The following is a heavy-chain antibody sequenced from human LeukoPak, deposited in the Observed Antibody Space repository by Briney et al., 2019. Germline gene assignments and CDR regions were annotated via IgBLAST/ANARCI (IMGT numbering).Heavy chain of an antibody. CDR2: IIPIFGTA. V-gene: IGHV1-69*13. CDR3: ARGEIAATGLFDY. Sequence: GASVKVSCKASGGTFSSYAISWVRQAPGQGLEWMGGIIPIFGTANYAQKFQGRVTITADESTSTAYMELSSLRSEDTAVYYCARGEIAATGLFDYWGQGTLVTVSS. J-gene: IGHJ4*02. CDR1: GGTFSSYA. D-gene: IGHD6-13*01.